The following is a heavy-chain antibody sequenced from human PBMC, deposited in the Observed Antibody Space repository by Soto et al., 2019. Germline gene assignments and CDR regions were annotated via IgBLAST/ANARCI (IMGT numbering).Heavy chain of an antibody. CDR1: GFTFSSYA. CDR2: ISGSGGST. J-gene: IGHJ4*02. V-gene: IGHV3-23*01. Sequence: EVQLLESGGGLVQPGGSLRLSCAASGFTFSSYAMSWVRQAPGKGLEWFSAISGSGGSTYYADSVKGRFTISRDNSKITLYLQMNSLRADDTAVYYCAKDLNMSLAGIGFDFWGQGTLVTVSS. CDR3: AKDLNMSLAGIGFDF. D-gene: IGHD6-19*01.